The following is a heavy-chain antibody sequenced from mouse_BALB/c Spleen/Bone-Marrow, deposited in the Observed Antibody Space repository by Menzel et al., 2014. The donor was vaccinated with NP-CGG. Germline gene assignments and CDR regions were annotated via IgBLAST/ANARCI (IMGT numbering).Heavy chain of an antibody. Sequence: EVQLQQSGPELVKPGASVKMSCKASGYTFTDYYMDWVKQSHGESFEWIGRVNPYNGGTSYNQKFKGKATLTVDKSSSTAYMELNSLTSEDSAVYYCARFPNYSYAMDYWGQGTSVTVSS. V-gene: IGHV1-19*01. CDR3: ARFPNYSYAMDY. D-gene: IGHD2-1*01. CDR2: VNPYNGGT. CDR1: GYTFTDYY. J-gene: IGHJ4*01.